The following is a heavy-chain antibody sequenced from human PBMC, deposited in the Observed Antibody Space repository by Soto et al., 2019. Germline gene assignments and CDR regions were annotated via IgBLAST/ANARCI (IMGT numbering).Heavy chain of an antibody. J-gene: IGHJ4*02. CDR1: SGSISSAGSH. Sequence: QVQLQESGPGLVKPSETLSLTCSVSSGSISSAGSHWSWIRQHPGKGLEWIGHMINGGTTYYNPSLESRVSMSLGTSRNLFSRSLSSVTVADTAVYYCVRGADRYKCGYWGQGTLVTVSS. D-gene: IGHD2-21*02. V-gene: IGHV4-31*03. CDR3: VRGADRYKCGY. CDR2: MINGGTT.